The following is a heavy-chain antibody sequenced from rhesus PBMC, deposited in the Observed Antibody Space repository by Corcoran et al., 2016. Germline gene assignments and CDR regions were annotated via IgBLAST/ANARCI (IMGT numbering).Heavy chain of an antibody. V-gene: IGHV4-80*01. CDR2: IIGNSGST. Sequence: QVQLQESGPGLVKPSETLSLTCAVSGASISSYWWSWIRQPPGQGLEWIGEIIGNSGSTYYNPSLKSRVTISKDASKNQFSLKLSSVTAADTAVYYCARARAGGYNFWSGYYWGQGVLVTVSS. CDR1: GASISSYW. J-gene: IGHJ4*01. D-gene: IGHD3-3*01. CDR3: ARARAGGYNFWSGYY.